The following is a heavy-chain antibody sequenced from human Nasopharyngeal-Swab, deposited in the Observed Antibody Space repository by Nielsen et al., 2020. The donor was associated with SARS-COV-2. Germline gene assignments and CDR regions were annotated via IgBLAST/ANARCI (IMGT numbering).Heavy chain of an antibody. D-gene: IGHD6-13*01. CDR3: ARQYSSSWYGFHRYFDF. J-gene: IGHJ4*02. Sequence: VRQMPGKGLGWMGRIDPTDSNINYSPSFQGHVTISADRYISTAYLHWSSLKASDPAMYYCARQYSSSWYGFHRYFDFWGQGTLVTVSS. CDR2: IDPTDSNI. V-gene: IGHV5-10-1*01.